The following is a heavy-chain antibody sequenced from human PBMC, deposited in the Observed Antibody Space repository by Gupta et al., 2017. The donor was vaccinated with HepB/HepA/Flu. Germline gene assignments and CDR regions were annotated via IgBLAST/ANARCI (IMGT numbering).Heavy chain of an antibody. CDR1: GDTFSKYA. CDR3: ARDHFDDYDHSDGY. D-gene: IGHD4-17*01. CDR2: TIPRLDKA. J-gene: IGHJ4*02. V-gene: IGHV1-69*09. Sequence: QLVQSGAEVKKPGSSVKVSCKASGDTFSKYAISWVRQAPGQGLEWMGRTIPRLDKASYGEKFQGRVTISADKSTSTAYMELSSLRSEDTAVYYCARDHFDDYDHSDGYWGQGTLVTVSS.